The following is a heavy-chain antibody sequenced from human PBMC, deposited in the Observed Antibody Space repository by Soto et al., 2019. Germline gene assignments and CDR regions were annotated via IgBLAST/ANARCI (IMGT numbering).Heavy chain of an antibody. CDR3: DRGEDSSSWYEVAEYFQH. CDR2: IYPSGST. V-gene: IGHV4-30-2*01. Sequence: QLQLQESGSGLVKPSQTLSLTCAVSGGSIRSGGYSWSWIRQPPGKGLEWIGYIYPSGSTYYNPSLQSRVTISVDRSKNPFSVRLSSVTAEDTVVYYCDRGEDSSSWYEVAEYFQHWGQGTLVTVSS. D-gene: IGHD6-13*01. J-gene: IGHJ1*01. CDR1: GGSIRSGGYS.